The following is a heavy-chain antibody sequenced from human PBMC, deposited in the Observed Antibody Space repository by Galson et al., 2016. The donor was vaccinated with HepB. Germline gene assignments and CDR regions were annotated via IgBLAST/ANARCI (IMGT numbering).Heavy chain of an antibody. Sequence: QSGAEVTKPGESLKISCKASGYNFSSDWIGWVRQMSGKGLEWVGIIYPGDSYTTYSPSFQGQVTISADKSISTAYLQWRSLKASDTAMYYCASRQVMVGSPDWFDPWGQGTLVTVSS. CDR3: ASRQVMVGSPDWFDP. D-gene: IGHD1-26*01. V-gene: IGHV5-51*01. CDR2: IYPGDSYT. J-gene: IGHJ5*02. CDR1: GYNFSSDW.